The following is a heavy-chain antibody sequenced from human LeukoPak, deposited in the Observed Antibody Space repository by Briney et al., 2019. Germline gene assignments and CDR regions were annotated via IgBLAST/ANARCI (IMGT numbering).Heavy chain of an antibody. CDR1: GYTFTSYY. D-gene: IGHD2-15*01. J-gene: IGHJ4*02. CDR3: ARDFGHRLSHCSGGSCYAPDTSGLDY. Sequence: ASVKVSCKASGYTFTSYYMHWVRQAPGQGLEWMGIINPSGGSTSYAQKFQGRVTMTRDTSTSTVYMVLSSLRSEDTAVYYCARDFGHRLSHCSGGSCYAPDTSGLDYWGQGTLVTVSS. V-gene: IGHV1-46*01. CDR2: INPSGGST.